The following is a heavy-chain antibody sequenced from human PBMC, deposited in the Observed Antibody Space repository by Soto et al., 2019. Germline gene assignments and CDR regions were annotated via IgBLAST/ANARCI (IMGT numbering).Heavy chain of an antibody. J-gene: IGHJ6*02. V-gene: IGHV1-8*01. Sequence: ASVKVSCKASGYTFTSYDINWVRQATGQGLEWTGWMNPNSGNTGYAQKFQGRVTMTRNTSISTAYMELSSLRSEDTAVYYCARGGHSSSWYIGSDYYYYGMDVWGQGTTVTVSS. CDR1: GYTFTSYD. CDR2: MNPNSGNT. CDR3: ARGGHSSSWYIGSDYYYYGMDV. D-gene: IGHD6-13*01.